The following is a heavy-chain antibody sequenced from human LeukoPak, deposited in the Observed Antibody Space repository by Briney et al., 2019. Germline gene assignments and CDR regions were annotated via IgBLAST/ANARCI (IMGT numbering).Heavy chain of an antibody. J-gene: IGHJ4*02. CDR2: IYTSGST. CDR3: ARDDYYYGSGSHYKLDC. Sequence: SETLSLTCSVSGDSISIYYWSWIRQPPGKGLEWIGRIYTSGSTNYNPSLKSRVTMSVDTSKNQFSLKLSSVTAADTAVYYCARDDYYYGSGSHYKLDCWGQGSLVTVSS. V-gene: IGHV4-4*07. D-gene: IGHD3-10*01. CDR1: GDSISIYY.